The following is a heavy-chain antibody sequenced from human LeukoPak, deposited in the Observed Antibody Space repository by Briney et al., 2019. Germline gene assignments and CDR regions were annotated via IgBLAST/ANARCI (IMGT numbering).Heavy chain of an antibody. V-gene: IGHV3-21*01. CDR3: ARETPRPKYSSSSLGGECFDY. CDR1: GFTFSSYS. CDR2: ISSSSSYI. Sequence: KTGGSLRLSCAASGFTFSSYSMNWVRQAPGKGLEWVSSISSSSSYIYYADSVKGRFTISRDNAKNSLYLQMNSLRAEDTAVYYCARETPRPKYSSSSLGGECFDYWGQGTLVTVSS. D-gene: IGHD6-13*01. J-gene: IGHJ4*02.